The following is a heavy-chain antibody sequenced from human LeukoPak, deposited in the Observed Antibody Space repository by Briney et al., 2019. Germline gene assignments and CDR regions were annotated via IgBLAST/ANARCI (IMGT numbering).Heavy chain of an antibody. CDR2: IRESGGGT. CDR1: GFTLSNYA. D-gene: IGHD3-22*01. CDR3: AKIPDSSGYLYYFDY. Sequence: PGGSLRLSCAASGFTLSNYAMNWVRQTPGKGLEWVSGIRESGGGTYYTDSVKGRFTISRDNPKNTLYLQMNSLTADDTAVYYCAKIPDSSGYLYYFDYWGQGTLVTVSS. V-gene: IGHV3-23*01. J-gene: IGHJ4*02.